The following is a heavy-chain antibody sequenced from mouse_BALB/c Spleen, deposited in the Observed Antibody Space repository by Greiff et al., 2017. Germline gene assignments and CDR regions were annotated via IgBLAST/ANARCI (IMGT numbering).Heavy chain of an antibody. J-gene: IGHJ4*01. Sequence: EVQLQQSGPELVKPGASVKMSCKASGYTFTSYVMHWVKQKPGQGLEWIGYINPYNDGTKYNEKFKGKATLTSDKSSSTAYMELSSLTSEDSAVYYCASEGNYYAMDYWGQGTSVTVSS. CDR2: INPYNDGT. CDR3: ASEGNYYAMDY. CDR1: GYTFTSYV. V-gene: IGHV1-14*01.